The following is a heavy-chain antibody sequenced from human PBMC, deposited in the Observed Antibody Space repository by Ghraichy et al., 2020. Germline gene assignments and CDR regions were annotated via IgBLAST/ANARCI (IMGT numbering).Heavy chain of an antibody. V-gene: IGHV4-38-2*02. CDR1: GYSISSGYY. CDR2: IYHSGST. CDR3: ARDGGDYYGSGSYLLDAFDI. J-gene: IGHJ3*02. D-gene: IGHD3-10*01. Sequence: SETLSLTCTVSGYSISSGYYWGWIRQPPGKGLEWIGSIYHSGSTYYNPSLKSRVTISVDTSKNQFSLKLSSVTAADTAVYYCARDGGDYYGSGSYLLDAFDIWGQGTMVTVSS.